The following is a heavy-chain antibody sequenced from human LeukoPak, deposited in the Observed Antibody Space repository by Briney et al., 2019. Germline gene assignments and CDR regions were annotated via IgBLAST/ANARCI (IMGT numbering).Heavy chain of an antibody. CDR1: GYTFTNYW. Sequence: GESLKISCKGSGYTFTNYWIGWVRQMPGKGLEWMGIIYPADSDTTYSPSFQGQVTISADKSISTAYLQWSSLKASDTAMYYCARHPGTTGPLDYWGQGTLVTVSS. CDR3: ARHPGTTGPLDY. D-gene: IGHD1-7*01. CDR2: IYPADSDT. J-gene: IGHJ4*02. V-gene: IGHV5-51*01.